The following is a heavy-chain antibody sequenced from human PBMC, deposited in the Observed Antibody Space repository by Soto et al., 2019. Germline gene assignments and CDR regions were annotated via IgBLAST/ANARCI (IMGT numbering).Heavy chain of an antibody. Sequence: PSETLSLTCTVSGGSISSYYWSWIRQPPGKGLEWIGYIYYSGSTNYNPSLKSRVTISVDTSKNQFSLKLSSVTAADTAVYYCARGTIFGVVTNYYLDYWGQGTLVTVSS. CDR2: IYYSGST. V-gene: IGHV4-59*01. CDR3: ARGTIFGVVTNYYLDY. J-gene: IGHJ4*02. D-gene: IGHD3-3*01. CDR1: GGSISSYY.